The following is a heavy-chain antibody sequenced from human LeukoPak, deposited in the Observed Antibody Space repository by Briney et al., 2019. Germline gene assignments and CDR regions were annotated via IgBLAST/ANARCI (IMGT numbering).Heavy chain of an antibody. V-gene: IGHV3-9*01. D-gene: IGHD1-14*01. Sequence: GGSLRLSCAASGFSFDDYAMHWVRQAPGKGLEWVSGIGYNTGVIDYADSVKGRFTISRDNAKNSLYLQMNSLRAEDTALYYCAEGIDRTKTPAWGYYFDRWGQGTLVTVSS. CDR2: IGYNTGVI. CDR3: AEGIDRTKTPAWGYYFDR. J-gene: IGHJ4*02. CDR1: GFSFDDYA.